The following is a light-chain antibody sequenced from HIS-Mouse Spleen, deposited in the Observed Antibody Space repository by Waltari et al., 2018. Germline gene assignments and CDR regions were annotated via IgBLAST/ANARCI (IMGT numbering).Light chain of an antibody. CDR2: LGS. V-gene: IGKV2-28*01. CDR1: QSLLQSNGKNY. J-gene: IGKJ1*01. CDR3: KQDLRTPPT. Sequence: DIVMTQSPLSLPVTPGEPASISCRSSQSLLQSNGKNYLVWYQQKPGQSPQLLIYLGSNRASGVPDRFSGSGSGTDFTLNINSLEAEDVGVYYCKQDLRTPPTFGQGTKVEIK.